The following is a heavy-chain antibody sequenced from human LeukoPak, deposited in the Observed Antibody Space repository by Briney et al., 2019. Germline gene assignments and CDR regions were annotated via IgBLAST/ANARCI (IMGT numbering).Heavy chain of an antibody. J-gene: IGHJ6*03. CDR3: ARQHDSYYYYYIDV. V-gene: IGHV4-38-2*01. CDR2: LYHSDSA. Sequence: SETLSLTCAVSGYSISNDYWVWIRQPPGRGLEWIGSLYHSDSAYYNTSLRSRVSMSVDTSKNQFSLTLSFVTAADTAVYYCARQHDSYYYYYIDVWGSGTTVIVSS. CDR1: GYSISNDY.